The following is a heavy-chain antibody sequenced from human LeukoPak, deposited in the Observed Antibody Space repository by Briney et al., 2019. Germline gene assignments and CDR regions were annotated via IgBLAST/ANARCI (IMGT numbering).Heavy chain of an antibody. D-gene: IGHD4-17*01. CDR2: INNDGSYI. CDR3: GPLDYGD. J-gene: IGHJ4*02. Sequence: AGGSLRLSCGASGLTFSSHWMHWARQAPGKGLVWVSGINNDGSYISYADSVKGRFTISRDNAKNTLDLQMNSLRVEDTAVYYRGPLDYGDWGQGTLVTVSS. CDR1: GLTFSSHW. V-gene: IGHV3-74*01.